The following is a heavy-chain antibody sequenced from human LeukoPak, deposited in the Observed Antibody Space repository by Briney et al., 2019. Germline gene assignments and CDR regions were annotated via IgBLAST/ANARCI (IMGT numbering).Heavy chain of an antibody. CDR1: GYTFTSYG. D-gene: IGHD3-9*01. J-gene: IGHJ4*02. V-gene: IGHV1-18*01. CDR2: ISAYNGNT. Sequence: GASVKVSCKGSGYTFTSYGISWVRQAPGQGPEWMGWISAYNGNTNYAQKLQGRGTMTTDTSTSTTYMELRSLRSDDTAVYYRARSFDWLLSYPDYWGQGTLVTVSS. CDR3: ARSFDWLLSYPDY.